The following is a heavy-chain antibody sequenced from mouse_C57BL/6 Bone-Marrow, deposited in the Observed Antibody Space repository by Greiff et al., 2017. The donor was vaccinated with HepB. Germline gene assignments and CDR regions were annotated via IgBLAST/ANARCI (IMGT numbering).Heavy chain of an antibody. D-gene: IGHD2-3*01. J-gene: IGHJ3*01. CDR2: ISGGGGNT. V-gene: IGHV5-9*01. CDR3: ARPLDDGYHGGFAY. Sequence: EVKVEESGGGLVKPGGSLKLSCAASGFTFSSYTMSWVRQTPEKRLEWVATISGGGGNTYYPDSVKGRFTISRDNAKNTLYLQMSSLRSEDTALYYCARPLDDGYHGGFAYWGQGTLVTVSA. CDR1: GFTFSSYT.